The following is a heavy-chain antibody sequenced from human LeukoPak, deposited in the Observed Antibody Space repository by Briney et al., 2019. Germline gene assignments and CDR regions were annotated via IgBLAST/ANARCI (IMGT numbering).Heavy chain of an antibody. V-gene: IGHV3-9*01. CDR2: ISWNSGSI. Sequence: GRSLRLSCAASGFTFDDYAMHWVRQAPGKGLEWVSGISWNSGSIGYADSVKGRFTISRDNAKNSLYLQMNSLRAEDTAVYYCARDHGYFDYWGQGTLVTVSS. D-gene: IGHD2-8*01. J-gene: IGHJ4*02. CDR1: GFTFDDYA. CDR3: ARDHGYFDY.